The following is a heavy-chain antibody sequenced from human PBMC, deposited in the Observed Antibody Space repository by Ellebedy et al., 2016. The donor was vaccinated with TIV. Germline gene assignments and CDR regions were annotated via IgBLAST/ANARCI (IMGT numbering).Heavy chain of an antibody. Sequence: GESLKISCAASGFTFSSYWMSWVRQAPGKGLEWVANIKQDGSEKYYVDSVKGRFTISRDNAKNSLYLQMNRLRAEDTAVYYCARVYDSIDYWGQGTLVTVSS. D-gene: IGHD3-22*01. CDR2: IKQDGSEK. V-gene: IGHV3-7*01. J-gene: IGHJ4*02. CDR1: GFTFSSYW. CDR3: ARVYDSIDY.